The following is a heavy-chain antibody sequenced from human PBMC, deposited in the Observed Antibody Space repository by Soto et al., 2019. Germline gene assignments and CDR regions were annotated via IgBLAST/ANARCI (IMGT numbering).Heavy chain of an antibody. CDR2: ISYDGSNK. J-gene: IGHJ6*02. Sequence: QVQLVESGGGVVQPGRSLRLSCAASGFTFSSYAMHWVRQAPGTWLEWVAVISYDGSNKYYADSVKGRFTISRDNSKNTLYLQMNSLRAEDTAVYYCARDPPFFDGLDVSGQGTTVTVSS. V-gene: IGHV3-30-3*01. CDR3: ARDPPFFDGLDV. CDR1: GFTFSSYA. D-gene: IGHD3-3*01.